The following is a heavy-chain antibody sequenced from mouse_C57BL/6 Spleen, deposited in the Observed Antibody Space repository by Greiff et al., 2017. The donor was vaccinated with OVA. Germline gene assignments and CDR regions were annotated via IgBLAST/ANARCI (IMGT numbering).Heavy chain of an antibody. CDR1: GYTFTSYW. V-gene: IGHV1-69*01. Sequence: VQLHQSGADLVMPGASLKLSCKASGYTFTSYWMHWVNQRPGQGLEWIGEIDPSDSYTNYNQKFKGKFTFTVDTSSSTAYMQLSSHTSEDAAVYNCSSSYYSNYPFAYWGQGTLVTVAA. CDR2: IDPSDSYT. J-gene: IGHJ3*01. CDR3: SSSYYSNYPFAY. D-gene: IGHD2-5*01.